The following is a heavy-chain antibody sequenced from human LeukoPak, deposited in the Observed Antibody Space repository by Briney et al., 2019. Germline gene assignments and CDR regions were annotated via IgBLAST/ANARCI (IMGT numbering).Heavy chain of an antibody. Sequence: SVKVSCKASGGTFSSYAISWVRQAPGQGLEWMGGIIPIFGTANYAQKFQGRVTITADESTSTAYMELSSLRSEDTAVYYCARGTYYDFWSGYPQPQFFDYWGQGTLVTVSS. CDR3: ARGTYYDFWSGYPQPQFFDY. D-gene: IGHD3-3*01. V-gene: IGHV1-69*13. CDR2: IIPIFGTA. J-gene: IGHJ4*02. CDR1: GGTFSSYA.